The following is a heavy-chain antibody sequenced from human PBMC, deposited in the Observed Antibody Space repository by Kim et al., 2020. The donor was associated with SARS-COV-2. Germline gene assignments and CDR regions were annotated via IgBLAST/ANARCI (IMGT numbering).Heavy chain of an antibody. Sequence: GGSLRLSCAASGFTFSSYSMNWVRQAPGKGLEWVSSISSSSSYIYYADSVKGRFTISRDNAKNSLYLQMNSLRAEDTAVYYCASGGSGSYYWEYYYYGMDVWGQGTTVTVSS. CDR1: GFTFSSYS. CDR3: ASGGSGSYYWEYYYYGMDV. J-gene: IGHJ6*02. CDR2: ISSSSSYI. V-gene: IGHV3-21*01. D-gene: IGHD3-10*01.